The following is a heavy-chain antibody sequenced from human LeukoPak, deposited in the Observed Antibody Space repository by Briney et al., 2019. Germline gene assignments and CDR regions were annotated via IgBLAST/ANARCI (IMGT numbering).Heavy chain of an antibody. V-gene: IGHV3-13*01. CDR1: QFSFSHFG. D-gene: IGHD3-22*01. Sequence: GKSLTLSCVASQFSFSHFGMHWVRQATGKGLEWVSAIGTAGDTYYPGSVKGRFTISRENAKNSLYLQMNSLRAGDTAVYYCARGRAGYYYDSSGYYYYDYWGQGTLVTVSS. CDR2: IGTAGDT. J-gene: IGHJ4*02. CDR3: ARGRAGYYYDSSGYYYYDY.